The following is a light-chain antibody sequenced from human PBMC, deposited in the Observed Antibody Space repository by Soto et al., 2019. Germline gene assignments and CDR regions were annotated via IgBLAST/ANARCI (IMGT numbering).Light chain of an antibody. CDR3: SSYTTTSAYV. J-gene: IGLJ1*01. CDR2: EVN. V-gene: IGLV2-14*03. CDR1: SSDVGKYIY. Sequence: QSALTQPASVSGSPGQSITISCTGTSSDVGKYIYVSWYQQYPGKAPKLIIHEVNNRPSGVSRRFSGSKSGNTASLTISGLQTEDEADYYCSSYTTTSAYVFGTGTKLTVL.